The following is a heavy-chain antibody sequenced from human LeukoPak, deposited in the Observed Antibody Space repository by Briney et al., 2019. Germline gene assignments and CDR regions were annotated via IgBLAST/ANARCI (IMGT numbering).Heavy chain of an antibody. CDR3: ARQCEF. CDR1: GASIISGNDF. J-gene: IGHJ4*02. Sequence: PSETLSLTSTVPGASIISGNDFWGWVRQPPGKRLEWIGSWHHSGITDYNPSLKSRVTIVADTSKNQFSLKLASVAAADSAVYFCARQCEFWGQGSLVTVSS. D-gene: IGHD3-10*01. CDR2: WHHSGIT. V-gene: IGHV4-39*01.